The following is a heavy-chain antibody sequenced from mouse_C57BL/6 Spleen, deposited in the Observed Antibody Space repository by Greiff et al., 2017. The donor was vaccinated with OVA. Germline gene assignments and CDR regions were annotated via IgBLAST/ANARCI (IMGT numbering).Heavy chain of an antibody. CDR3: ERPYYDYDEGFAY. CDR1: GYAFSSSW. V-gene: IGHV1-82*01. D-gene: IGHD2-4*01. J-gene: IGHJ3*01. Sequence: VQLQQSGPELVKPGASVKISCKASGYAFSSSWMNWVKQRPGKGLEWIGRIYPGDGDTNYNGKFKGKATLTVDKSSSTAYMQLSSLTSEDSAVYFCERPYYDYDEGFAYWGQGTLVTVSA. CDR2: IYPGDGDT.